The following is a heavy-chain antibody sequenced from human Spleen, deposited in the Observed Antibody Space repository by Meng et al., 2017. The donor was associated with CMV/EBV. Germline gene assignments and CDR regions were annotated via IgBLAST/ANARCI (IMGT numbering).Heavy chain of an antibody. V-gene: IGHV3-20*03. CDR3: ARHLVDMRRGSRSPSDY. D-gene: IGHD5-12*01. J-gene: IGHJ4*02. CDR2: INWNGGST. CDR1: FTFDDYG. Sequence: FTFDDYGRSWVRQAPGKGLEWVSGINWNGGSTGYADSVKGRFTISRDNAKNSLYLQMNSLRAEDTALYYCARHLVDMRRGSRSPSDYWGQGTLVTVSS.